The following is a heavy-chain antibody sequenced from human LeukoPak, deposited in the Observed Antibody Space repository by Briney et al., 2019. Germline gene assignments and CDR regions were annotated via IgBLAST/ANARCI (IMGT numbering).Heavy chain of an antibody. J-gene: IGHJ6*03. Sequence: PGGSLRLSCAASGFTFSGSAMHWVRQASGKGLEWVGRIRSKANSYATAYAASVKGRFTISRDDSKNTAYLQMNSLKTEDTAVYYCTRHGDSGSYYYYYMDVGGKGTRATVSS. CDR2: IRSKANSYAT. D-gene: IGHD1-26*01. CDR3: TRHGDSGSYYYYYMDV. V-gene: IGHV3-73*01. CDR1: GFTFSGSA.